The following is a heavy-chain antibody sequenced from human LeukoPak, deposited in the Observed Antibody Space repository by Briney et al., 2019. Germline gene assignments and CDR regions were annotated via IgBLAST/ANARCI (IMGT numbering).Heavy chain of an antibody. D-gene: IGHD4-23*01. Sequence: SETLSLTCAVYGGSFSGYYWSWIRQPPGKGLEWIGEINHSGSTNYNPSLKSRVTISVDTSKNQFSLKLSSVTAADTAVYYCARVLNSPGAFDIWGQGAMVTVS. CDR2: INHSGST. CDR3: ARVLNSPGAFDI. CDR1: GGSFSGYY. V-gene: IGHV4-34*01. J-gene: IGHJ3*02.